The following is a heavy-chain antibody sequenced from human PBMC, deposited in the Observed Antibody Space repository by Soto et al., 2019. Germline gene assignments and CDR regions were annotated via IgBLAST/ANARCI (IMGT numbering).Heavy chain of an antibody. CDR2: IKQDGSEK. J-gene: IGHJ4*02. CDR3: ARYYGDSADYFDY. Sequence: EVQLVESGGGLVQPGGSLRLSCAASGFTFSSYWMSWVRQAPGKGLEWVANIKQDGSEKYYVDSVKGRFTISRDNAKNSLYLQMNSLRAEDTAVYYCARYYGDSADYFDYWGQGTLVTVSS. D-gene: IGHD4-17*01. CDR1: GFTFSSYW. V-gene: IGHV3-7*03.